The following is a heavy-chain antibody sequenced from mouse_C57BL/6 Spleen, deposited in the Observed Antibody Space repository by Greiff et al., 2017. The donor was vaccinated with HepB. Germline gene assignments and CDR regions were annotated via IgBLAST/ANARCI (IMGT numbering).Heavy chain of an antibody. D-gene: IGHD4-1*01. Sequence: VQLQQPGAELEKPGASVKLSCKASGYTFTSYWMQWVKQRPGQGLEWIGEIDPSDSYTNYNQKFKGKATLTVDTSSSTAYMQLSSLTSEDSAVYYCARGLGRDVWGTGTTVTVSS. J-gene: IGHJ1*03. CDR3: ARGLGRDV. V-gene: IGHV1-50*01. CDR2: IDPSDSYT. CDR1: GYTFTSYW.